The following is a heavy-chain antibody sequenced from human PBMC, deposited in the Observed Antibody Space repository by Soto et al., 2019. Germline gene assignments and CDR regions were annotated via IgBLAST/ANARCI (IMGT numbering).Heavy chain of an antibody. D-gene: IGHD6-19*01. CDR1: GASISRGDYY. J-gene: IGHJ4*02. V-gene: IGHV4-31*03. Sequence: QVQLQESGPGLVKPSQTLSLTCTVSGASISRGDYYWSWIRQLPGKGLEWIGYIYRSGSTYYNPSLESRITISVVTSQSQFSPDVSSVTAADTAVYYCARVRYLAGAGQNYFDLWGQGTLVTVSS. CDR2: IYRSGST. CDR3: ARVRYLAGAGQNYFDL.